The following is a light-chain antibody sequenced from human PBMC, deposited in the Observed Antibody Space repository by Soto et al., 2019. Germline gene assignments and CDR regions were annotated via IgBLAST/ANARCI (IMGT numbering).Light chain of an antibody. V-gene: IGKV1-27*01. Sequence: DIQMTQSPSSLSASVGDRVTITCRASQGISTYLAWYLQKPGKVPKLLIYAASTLQSGVPSRFSGSGSGTDFTLTISSLQPEDVATYYCQKYISAPYTFGQGTKLEIK. CDR3: QKYISAPYT. CDR1: QGISTY. CDR2: AAS. J-gene: IGKJ2*01.